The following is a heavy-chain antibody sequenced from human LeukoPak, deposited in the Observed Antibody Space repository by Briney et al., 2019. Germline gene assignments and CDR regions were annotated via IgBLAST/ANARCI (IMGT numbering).Heavy chain of an antibody. CDR2: ISSSATTL. CDR3: TRCRGSNPRYYMDV. V-gene: IGHV3-11*04. Sequence: GGSLRLSCAASGFTFSDYFMSWIRQAPGKGLEWVSYISSSATTLYYADSVKGRFTISRDNAKNSLYLQMNSLRDEDTAVYYCTRCRGSNPRYYMDVWGKGTTVTVSS. D-gene: IGHD1-26*01. CDR1: GFTFSDYF. J-gene: IGHJ6*03.